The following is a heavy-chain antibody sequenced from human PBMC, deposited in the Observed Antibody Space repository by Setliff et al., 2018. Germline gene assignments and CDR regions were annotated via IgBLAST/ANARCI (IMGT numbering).Heavy chain of an antibody. CDR1: GFTFSHFA. CDR2: IGAGGDYT. CDR3: AKVQESIVGALEY. V-gene: IGHV3-23*01. J-gene: IGHJ4*02. D-gene: IGHD1-26*01. Sequence: GGSLRLSCAASGFTFSHFAVTWVRQSPGRGLEWVASIGAGGDYTKYADSVRGRFTISRDKSKNTLSLQMNGLRAEDTAVYYCAKVQESIVGALEYWGQGALVTVSS.